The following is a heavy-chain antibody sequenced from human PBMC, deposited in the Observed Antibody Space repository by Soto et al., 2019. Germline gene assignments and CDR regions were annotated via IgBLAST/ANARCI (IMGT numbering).Heavy chain of an antibody. Sequence: QVQLQESGPGLVKPSQTLSLTCTVSGGSISSGDYYWSWIRQPPGKGLGWIGSIYYSGSTYYNPSLSRLCPISVDTSKNQVSLKLSSVTAADTAVYYCAGGSYDYDGSGYYHYWGRGTLVTVSS. V-gene: IGHV4-30-4*01. CDR2: IYYSGST. J-gene: IGHJ4*02. CDR1: GGSISSGDYY. CDR3: AGGSYDYDGSGYYHY. D-gene: IGHD3-22*01.